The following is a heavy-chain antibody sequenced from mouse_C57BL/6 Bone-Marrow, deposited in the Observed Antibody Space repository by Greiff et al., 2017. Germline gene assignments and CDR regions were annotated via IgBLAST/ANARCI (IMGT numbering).Heavy chain of an antibody. D-gene: IGHD1-1*01. J-gene: IGHJ3*01. Sequence: VQLQQSGAELVRPGASVKLSCTASGFNIKDDYMHWVKQRPEQGLEWIGRIDPANGNTKYAPKFQGKATITADTSSNTAYLQLSSLTSEDTAIYYCARSPVVDAYWGQGTLVTVSA. CDR3: ARSPVVDAY. CDR1: GFNIKDDY. CDR2: IDPANGNT. V-gene: IGHV14-3*01.